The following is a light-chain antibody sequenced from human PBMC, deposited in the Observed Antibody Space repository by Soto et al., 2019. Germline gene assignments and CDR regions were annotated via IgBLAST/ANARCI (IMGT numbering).Light chain of an antibody. CDR1: QSVSSSY. V-gene: IGKV3-20*01. J-gene: IGKJ2*01. Sequence: EIVLTQSPGPLSLSPGARATLSCRASQSVSSSYLAWYQQKPGQAPRLLIYGASSRATGIPDRFSGSGSVTDFTLTISRLEPEDFAVYYGQQYGSSTYTFGQGTKLEIK. CDR2: GAS. CDR3: QQYGSSTYT.